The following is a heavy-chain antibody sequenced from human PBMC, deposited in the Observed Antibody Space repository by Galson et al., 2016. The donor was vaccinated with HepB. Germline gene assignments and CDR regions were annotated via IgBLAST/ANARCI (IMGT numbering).Heavy chain of an antibody. V-gene: IGHV1-58*02. CDR2: IIVGSENT. CDR3: AVGLAILDP. CDR1: GSSFSNSV. J-gene: IGHJ5*02. D-gene: IGHD1-26*01. Sequence: SVKVSCKASGSSFSNSVIQWVRQTRGLRPEWIGWIIVGSENTNYAHGFQGRVSITRDMSTSTASLEMRSLRLEDTAVYFCAVGLAILDPWGQGTLVTVSS.